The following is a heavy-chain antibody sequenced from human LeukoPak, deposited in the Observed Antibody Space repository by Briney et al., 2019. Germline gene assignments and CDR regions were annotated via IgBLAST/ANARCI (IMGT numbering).Heavy chain of an antibody. Sequence: GGSLRLSCAASGFTFSSYEMNWVRQAPGKGLEWVSYISSSGSTIYYADSVKGRFTISRDNAKNSLYLQMNSLRAEDTAVYYCARLLWFGVGKGGMDVWGKGTTVTASS. CDR1: GFTFSSYE. CDR2: ISSSGSTI. D-gene: IGHD3-10*01. CDR3: ARLLWFGVGKGGMDV. V-gene: IGHV3-48*03. J-gene: IGHJ6*04.